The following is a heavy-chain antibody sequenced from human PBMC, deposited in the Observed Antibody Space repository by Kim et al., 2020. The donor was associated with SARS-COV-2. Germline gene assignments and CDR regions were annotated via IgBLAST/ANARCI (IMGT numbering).Heavy chain of an antibody. Sequence: SETLSLTCAVYGGSFSGYYWNWIRQSPGKGLEWIGEINHSGNTNYNPSLKSRVTISVDTSKNQFSLKMTSVTAADTAVYYCARDGTQEDFPLKYF. CDR3: ARDGTQEDFPLKYF. CDR2: INHSGNT. D-gene: IGHD1-1*01. CDR1: GGSFSGYY. V-gene: IGHV4-34*01. J-gene: IGHJ1*01.